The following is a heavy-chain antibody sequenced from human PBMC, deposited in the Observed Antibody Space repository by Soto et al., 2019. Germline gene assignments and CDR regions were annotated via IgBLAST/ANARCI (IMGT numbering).Heavy chain of an antibody. D-gene: IGHD2-2*01. Sequence: SVKVSCKASGGTFSSYAISWVRQAPGQGLEWMGGIIPIFGTANYAQKFQGRVTITADESTSTAYMGLSSLRSEDTAVYYCARGGSATATPPIVYWGQGTLVTVSS. V-gene: IGHV1-69*13. J-gene: IGHJ4*02. CDR2: IIPIFGTA. CDR3: ARGGSATATPPIVY. CDR1: GGTFSSYA.